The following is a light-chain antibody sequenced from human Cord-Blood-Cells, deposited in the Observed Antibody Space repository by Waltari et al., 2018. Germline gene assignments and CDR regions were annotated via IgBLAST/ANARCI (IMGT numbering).Light chain of an antibody. J-gene: IGKJ2*01. CDR3: QQYNNWPPYT. CDR2: GAS. Sequence: EIVMTQSPATLSVSPGERATLPCRASQSVSSNLAWYQQKPGPAPRLLISGASTRATGIPARFSVSGSGTEFTLTISSLQSEDFAVYYCQQYNNWPPYTFGQGTKLEIK. CDR1: QSVSSN. V-gene: IGKV3-15*01.